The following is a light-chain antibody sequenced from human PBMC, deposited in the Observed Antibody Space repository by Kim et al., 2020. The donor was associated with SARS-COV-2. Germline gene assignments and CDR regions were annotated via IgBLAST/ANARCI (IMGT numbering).Light chain of an antibody. CDR2: EVN. J-gene: IGLJ3*02. CDR3: CSYAGSSTWV. V-gene: IGLV2-23*02. Sequence: GQSISISCTGTSSDVGSYKLVSWYQQHPGKAPKLMIYEVNKWPSGVSNRFSGSKSGNTASLTISGLQAEDEADYYCCSYAGSSTWVFGGGTKLTVL. CDR1: SSDVGSYKL.